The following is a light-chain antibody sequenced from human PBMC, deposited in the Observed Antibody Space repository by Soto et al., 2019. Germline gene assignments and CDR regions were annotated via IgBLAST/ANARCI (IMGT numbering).Light chain of an antibody. CDR1: SSDIGDYNY. J-gene: IGLJ2*01. CDR2: AAS. CDR3: SSSTSTTTLL. V-gene: IGLV2-14*01. Sequence: QSALTQPASVSGSPGQSITISCTGTSSDIGDYNYVSWYQHHPGNAPKLIIYAASNWPPGVSNRFSGSKSGNTASLTISGLQAEDEAEYYCSSSTSTTTLLFGGGTKLTVL.